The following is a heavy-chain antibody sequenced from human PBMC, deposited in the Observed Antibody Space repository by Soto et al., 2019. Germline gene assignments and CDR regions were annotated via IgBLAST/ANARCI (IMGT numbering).Heavy chain of an antibody. D-gene: IGHD3-10*01. Sequence: QVQLVQSGAEVKKPGSSVKVSCKASGGTFSSYAISWVRQAPGQGLEWMGGIIPIFGTANYAQKFQGRVTTTADKSTSTAYMELSSLRSEDTAVYYCALGRGSLIHYYYGMDVWGQGTTVTVSS. CDR3: ALGRGSLIHYYYGMDV. CDR1: GGTFSSYA. J-gene: IGHJ6*02. V-gene: IGHV1-69*06. CDR2: IIPIFGTA.